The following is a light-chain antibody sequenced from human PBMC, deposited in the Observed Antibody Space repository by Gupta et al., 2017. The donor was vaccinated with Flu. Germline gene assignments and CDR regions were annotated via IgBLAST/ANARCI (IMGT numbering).Light chain of an antibody. CDR3: ATWDDRLIAPV. CDR2: IND. Sequence: QSVLTQPPSASGTPGQRVTISCSGSSSNIGSNTVNWYQQLPGAPPKFLIYINDQRPSGVPDRFAGSGAGTSAWLAISGLQAEDEADYSGATWDDRLIAPVFGGGTKLTVL. CDR1: SSNIGSNT. V-gene: IGLV1-44*01. J-gene: IGLJ2*01.